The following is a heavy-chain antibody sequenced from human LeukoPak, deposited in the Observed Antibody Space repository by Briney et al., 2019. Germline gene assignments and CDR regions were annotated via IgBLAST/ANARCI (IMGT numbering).Heavy chain of an antibody. V-gene: IGHV4-59*08. CDR1: GGSISSYY. D-gene: IGHD6-19*01. Sequence: SETLSLTCTVSGGSISSYYWSWIRQPPGKGLEWIGYIYYSGSTNYNPSLKSRITISIDTSKNQFSLKLSSVTAADTAVYYCARLGNAAVANPPHWGQGTLVTVSS. CDR2: IYYSGST. J-gene: IGHJ1*01. CDR3: ARLGNAAVANPPH.